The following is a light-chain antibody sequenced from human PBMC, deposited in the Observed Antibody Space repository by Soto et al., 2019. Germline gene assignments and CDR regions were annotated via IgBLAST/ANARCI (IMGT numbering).Light chain of an antibody. CDR1: SSDVGAYNY. Sequence: QSALTQPASVSGSPGQSITISCTGTSSDVGAYNYVSWYQQHPGKAPKLMIYEVSNRPSGVSYRFSGSKSGNTASLTISGLQAEDEADYYCGSYTTSSNYVFGTGTKLTVL. J-gene: IGLJ1*01. V-gene: IGLV2-14*01. CDR3: GSYTTSSNYV. CDR2: EVS.